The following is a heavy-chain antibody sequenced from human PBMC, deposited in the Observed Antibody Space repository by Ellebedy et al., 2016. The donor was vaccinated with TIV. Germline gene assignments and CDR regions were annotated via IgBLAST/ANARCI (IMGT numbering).Heavy chain of an antibody. CDR1: GFTFSSYW. D-gene: IGHD3-22*01. J-gene: IGHJ4*02. CDR3: ARDQIDYYHSSGDDFDY. Sequence: PGGSLRLSCAVSGFTFSSYWMHWVRQAPGKGLVWVPRITPDGTFTSYADSVKGRFTITRDNAMSTLYLQMNSLRAEDTAVYYCARDQIDYYHSSGDDFDYWGQGTLVTVSS. V-gene: IGHV3-74*01. CDR2: ITPDGTFT.